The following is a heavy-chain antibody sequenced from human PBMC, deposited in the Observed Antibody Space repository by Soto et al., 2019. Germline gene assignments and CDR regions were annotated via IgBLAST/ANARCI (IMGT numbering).Heavy chain of an antibody. CDR3: ARHASYYVSSGYFGTY. CDR2: INPSDSHT. D-gene: IGHD3-22*01. J-gene: IGHJ4*02. Sequence: KISFQGSGYTFTNHWITWLRQMPGKGLEWMGRINPSDSHTNYSPSFQGHVTMSVDKSISTAYLQWSSLKASDSAMYYCARHASYYVSSGYFGTYWGQGTLVTVSS. V-gene: IGHV5-10-1*01. CDR1: GYTFTNHW.